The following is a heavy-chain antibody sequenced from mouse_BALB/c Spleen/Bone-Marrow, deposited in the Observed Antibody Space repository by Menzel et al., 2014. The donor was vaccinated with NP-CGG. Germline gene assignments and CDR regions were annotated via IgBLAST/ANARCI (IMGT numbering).Heavy chain of an antibody. J-gene: IGHJ2*01. CDR2: IDPYSGGT. CDR1: GYAFTNYN. V-gene: IGHV1S135*01. Sequence: EVKLAESGPELVKPGASVKVSCKASGYAFTNYNMNWVKQSHGKSLEWIGYIDPYSGGTNYNQKFRGKATLTVGKSSSTAYMHLNSLTSEDSAIYYCSRWVLAYIGYWAQDTTLPATS. CDR3: SRWVLAYIGY. D-gene: IGHD2-10*01.